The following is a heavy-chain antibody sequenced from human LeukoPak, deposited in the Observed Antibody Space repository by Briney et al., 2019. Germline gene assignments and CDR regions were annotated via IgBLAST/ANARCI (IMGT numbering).Heavy chain of an antibody. J-gene: IGHJ4*02. CDR1: GFTFSSYS. Sequence: PGGSLRLSCAASGFTFSSYSMNWVRQAPGKGLEWVAVISYDGSNKYYADSVKGRFTISRDNSKNTLYLQMNSLRAEDTAVYYCASDRDSSGYYPDYWGQGTLVTVSS. V-gene: IGHV3-30*03. CDR3: ASDRDSSGYYPDY. CDR2: ISYDGSNK. D-gene: IGHD3-22*01.